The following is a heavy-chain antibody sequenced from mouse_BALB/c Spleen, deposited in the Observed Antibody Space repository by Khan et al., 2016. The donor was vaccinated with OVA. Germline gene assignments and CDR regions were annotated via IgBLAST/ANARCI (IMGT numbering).Heavy chain of an antibody. D-gene: IGHD1-1*01. CDR3: ASGGLLLRYPDYFDY. V-gene: IGHV3-2*02. Sequence: EVKLEESGPGLLKPSQSLSLTCTVTGYSITSDYARNWIRQFPGNKQEWMAYMGYSGSTTYNPSLRSRISITRDTSKNPFFLQLTSVTTEDTATYYCASGGLLLRYPDYFDYWGQGTTLTVSS. CDR1: GYSITSDYA. CDR2: MGYSGST. J-gene: IGHJ2*01.